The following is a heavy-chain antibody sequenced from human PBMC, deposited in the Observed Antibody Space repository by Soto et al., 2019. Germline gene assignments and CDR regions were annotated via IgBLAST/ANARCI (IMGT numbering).Heavy chain of an antibody. V-gene: IGHV3-33*03. CDR1: GFTFSSYG. J-gene: IGHJ4*02. CDR2: IWYDGSNK. D-gene: IGHD3-22*01. Sequence: GGSLRLSCAASGFTFSSYGMHWVRQAPGKGLEWVAVIWYDGSNKYYAESVKGRFTISRDNSKNTLYLQMNSLRAEDTAVYYCASGQYDSSGYYYDYWGQGTLVTVSS. CDR3: ASGQYDSSGYYYDY.